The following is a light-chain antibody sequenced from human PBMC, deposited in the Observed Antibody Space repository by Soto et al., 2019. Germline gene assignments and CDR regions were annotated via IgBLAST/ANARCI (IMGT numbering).Light chain of an antibody. Sequence: QSVLTQPPSVSGAPGQGVTISCTGSSSNIGAGYDVYWYQQLPGTSPKLLIFGNANRPSGVPDRFSGSKSGTSASLAIAGLQAEDEADYYCQSYDSSLSGPWVFGGGTKLTVL. V-gene: IGLV1-40*01. CDR3: QSYDSSLSGPWV. J-gene: IGLJ3*02. CDR1: SSNIGAGYD. CDR2: GNA.